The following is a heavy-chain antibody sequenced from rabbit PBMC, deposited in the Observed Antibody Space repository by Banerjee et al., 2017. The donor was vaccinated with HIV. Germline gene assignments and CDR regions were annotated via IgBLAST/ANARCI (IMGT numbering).Heavy chain of an antibody. CDR2: IDVGKTGST. CDR1: GFSYSGGYD. Sequence: QSLEESGGGLVKPGGTLTLTCKASGFSYSGGYDMCWVRQAPGKGLEWIACIDVGKTGSTYYASWAKGRFTISKTSSTTVTLQMTSLTAADTATYFCARDAAGREDFNLWGPGTLVTVS. D-gene: IGHD4-2*01. V-gene: IGHV1S40*01. CDR3: ARDAAGREDFNL. J-gene: IGHJ4*01.